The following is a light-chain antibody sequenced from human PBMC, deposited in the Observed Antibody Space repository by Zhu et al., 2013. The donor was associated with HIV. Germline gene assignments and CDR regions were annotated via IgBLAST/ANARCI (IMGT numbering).Light chain of an antibody. CDR2: DAS. V-gene: IGKV3-11*01. J-gene: IGKJ4*01. CDR3: QQRSNWLLT. CDR1: ESVRNY. Sequence: EIVLTQSPATLSLSPGEGATLSCRASESVRNYLAWYQHKPGQAPRLLIYDASNRATGIPARFSGSGSGTDFTLTISSLEPEDFAVYYCQQRSNWLLTFGGGTKVEMK.